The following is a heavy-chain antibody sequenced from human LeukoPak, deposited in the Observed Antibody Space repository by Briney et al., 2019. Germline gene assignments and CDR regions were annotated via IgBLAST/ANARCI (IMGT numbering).Heavy chain of an antibody. CDR1: GYTFTGYY. D-gene: IGHD2-2*01. CDR2: INPNSGGT. J-gene: IGHJ5*02. CDR3: ASELGYCSSTSCSPEGRKNWFDP. V-gene: IGHV1-2*02. Sequence: GAPVKVSCKASGYTFTGYYMHWVRQAPGQGLEWMGWINPNSGGTNYAQKFQGRVTMTRDTSISTAYMELSRLRSDDTAVYYCASELGYCSSTSCSPEGRKNWFDPWGQGTLVTVSS.